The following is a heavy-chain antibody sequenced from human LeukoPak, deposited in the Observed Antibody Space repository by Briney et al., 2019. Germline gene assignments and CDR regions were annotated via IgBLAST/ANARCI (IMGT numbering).Heavy chain of an antibody. Sequence: GGSLRLSCAASGFTFSSYSMNWVRQAPGKGLEWVGFVRFDGNEKYYGDSVKGRFTISRDTSRNTLYLQMNSLRAEDTAVYYCAKDLMRDRWFGESWGQGTLVTVSS. CDR3: AKDLMRDRWFGES. V-gene: IGHV3-30*02. D-gene: IGHD3-10*01. CDR2: VRFDGNEK. CDR1: GFTFSSYS. J-gene: IGHJ1*01.